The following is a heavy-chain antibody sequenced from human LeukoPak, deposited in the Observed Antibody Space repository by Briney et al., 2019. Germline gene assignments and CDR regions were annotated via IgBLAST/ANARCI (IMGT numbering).Heavy chain of an antibody. CDR2: ISYDGSNK. Sequence: SGGSLRLSCAASGFTFTSYAMSWARQAPGKGLEWVAVISYDGSNKYYADSVKGRFTISRDNSKNTLYLQMNSLRAEDTAVYYCAREYSSSWYVDYWGQGTLVTVSS. CDR1: GFTFTSYA. V-gene: IGHV3-30-3*01. D-gene: IGHD6-13*01. CDR3: AREYSSSWYVDY. J-gene: IGHJ4*02.